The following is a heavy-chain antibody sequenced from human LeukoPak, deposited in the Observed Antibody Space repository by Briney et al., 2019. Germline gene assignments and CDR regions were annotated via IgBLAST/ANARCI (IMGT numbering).Heavy chain of an antibody. J-gene: IGHJ4*02. CDR1: GYTFTSYG. V-gene: IGHV1-18*01. Sequence: ASVKVSCKASGYTFTSYGISWVRQAPGQGLEWMGWISAYNGNTNYAQKLQGRVTMTTDTSTSTAYMELRSLRSDDTAVYYCARDGDIVVVPAASCPHYWGQGTLVTVSS. CDR3: ARDGDIVVVPAASCPHY. D-gene: IGHD2-2*01. CDR2: ISAYNGNT.